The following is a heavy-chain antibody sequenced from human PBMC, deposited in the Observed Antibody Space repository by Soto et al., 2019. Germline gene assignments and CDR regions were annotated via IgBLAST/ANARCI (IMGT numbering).Heavy chain of an antibody. CDR1: GGTFSSYT. D-gene: IGHD2-2*01. CDR3: ARNTDCSSTSCYPGWFDP. J-gene: IGHJ5*02. Sequence: GASVKVSCKASGGTFSSYTISWVRQAPGQGLEWMGRIIPTLGIANYAQKFQGRVTITADKSTSTAYMELSSLRSEDTAVYYCARNTDCSSTSCYPGWFDPWGQGTLVTV. CDR2: IIPTLGIA. V-gene: IGHV1-69*02.